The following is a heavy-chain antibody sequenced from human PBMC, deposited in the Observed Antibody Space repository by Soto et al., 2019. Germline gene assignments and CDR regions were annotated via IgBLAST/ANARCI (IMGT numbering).Heavy chain of an antibody. CDR1: GGSISSGGYS. V-gene: IGHV4-30-2*01. CDR2: IYHSGST. J-gene: IGHJ5*02. D-gene: IGHD6-19*01. CDR3: ARDGRGAVAGDNWFDP. Sequence: SETLSLTCAVSGGSISSGGYSWSWIRQPPGKGLEWIWYIYHSGSTYYNPSLKSRVTISVDRSKNQFSLKLSSVTAADTAVYYCARDGRGAVAGDNWFDPWGQGTLVTVSS.